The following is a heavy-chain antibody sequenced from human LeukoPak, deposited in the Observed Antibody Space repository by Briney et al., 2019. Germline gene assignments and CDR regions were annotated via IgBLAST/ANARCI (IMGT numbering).Heavy chain of an antibody. Sequence: PSETLSLTCTVSGGSFSSSSYYWGWIRQPPGKGLEWIGSIYYSGSTYYNPSLKSRVTISVDTSKNQSSLKLSSVTAADTAVYYCARRGRNYYGSGVYYFDYWGQGTLVTVSS. CDR2: IYYSGST. CDR1: GGSFSSSSYY. CDR3: ARRGRNYYGSGVYYFDY. V-gene: IGHV4-39*01. D-gene: IGHD3-10*01. J-gene: IGHJ4*02.